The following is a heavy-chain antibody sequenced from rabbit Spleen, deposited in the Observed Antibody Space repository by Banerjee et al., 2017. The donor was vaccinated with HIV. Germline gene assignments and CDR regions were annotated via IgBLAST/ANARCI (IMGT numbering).Heavy chain of an antibody. V-gene: IGHV1S43*01. D-gene: IGHD8-1*01. J-gene: IGHJ4*01. CDR2: IYTVSGST. Sequence: QEQLEESGGGLVKPGGTLTLTCKASGIDFSSYYWICWVRQAPGKGLELIACIYTVSGSTYYASWAKGRFTITRSTSLNTVDLEMTSLTAADTATYFCARGFGTTYTYFSLWGPGTLVTVS. CDR1: GIDFSSYYW. CDR3: ARGFGTTYTYFSL.